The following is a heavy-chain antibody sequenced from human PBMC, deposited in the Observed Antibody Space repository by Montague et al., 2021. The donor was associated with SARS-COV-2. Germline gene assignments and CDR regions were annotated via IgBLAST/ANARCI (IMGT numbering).Heavy chain of an antibody. V-gene: IGHV4-59*01. CDR1: GGPMNNYY. D-gene: IGHD6-13*01. CDR2: INYSGST. Sequence: SETLSLTCTVSGGPMNNYYWSWIRQPPGKGLEWIGYINYSGSTHYNPSLQSRVTLSKDTSKNQFSLRLTSVTAADTAMYFCARAPIYRSSWYAYFDYWGQGTLVTVSS. CDR3: ARAPIYRSSWYAYFDY. J-gene: IGHJ4*02.